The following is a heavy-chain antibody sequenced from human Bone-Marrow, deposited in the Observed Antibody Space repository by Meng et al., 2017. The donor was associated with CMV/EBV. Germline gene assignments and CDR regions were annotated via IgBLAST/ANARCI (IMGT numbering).Heavy chain of an antibody. Sequence: ASVKVSCKASGYTFTGYYMHWVRQAPGQGLEWMGWINPNSGGTNYAQKFQGRVTMTRDTSISTAYMELSRLRSDDTAVYYCARDVDYPNWFDPWCQGTLVNFSS. J-gene: IGHJ5*02. CDR2: INPNSGGT. V-gene: IGHV1-2*02. CDR3: ARDVDYPNWFDP. D-gene: IGHD4-11*01. CDR1: GYTFTGYY.